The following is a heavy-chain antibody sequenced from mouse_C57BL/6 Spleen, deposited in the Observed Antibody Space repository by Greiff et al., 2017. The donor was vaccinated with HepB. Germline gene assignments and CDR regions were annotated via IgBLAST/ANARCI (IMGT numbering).Heavy chain of an antibody. Sequence: EVQRVESGGGLVQPKGSLKLSCAASGFSFNTYAMNWVRQAPGKGLEWVARIRSKSNNYATYYADSVKDRFTISRDDSESMLYLQMNNLKTEDTAMYYCVRTGLLYWYFDVWGTGTTVTVSS. CDR1: GFSFNTYA. J-gene: IGHJ1*03. CDR3: VRTGLLYWYFDV. V-gene: IGHV10-1*01. D-gene: IGHD2-3*01. CDR2: IRSKSNNYAT.